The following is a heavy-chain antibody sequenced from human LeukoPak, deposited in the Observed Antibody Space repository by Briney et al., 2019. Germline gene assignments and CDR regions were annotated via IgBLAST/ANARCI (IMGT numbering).Heavy chain of an antibody. CDR1: GGTFSSYD. Sequence: ASVKVSCKASGGTFSSYDINWVRQATGQGLEWMGWMNPNSGNTGYAQKFQGRVTITRNTSISTAYMELSSLRSEDTAVYYCARAGYSSGWYYYYYMDVWGKGTTVTVSS. V-gene: IGHV1-8*03. D-gene: IGHD6-19*01. J-gene: IGHJ6*03. CDR3: ARAGYSSGWYYYYYMDV. CDR2: MNPNSGNT.